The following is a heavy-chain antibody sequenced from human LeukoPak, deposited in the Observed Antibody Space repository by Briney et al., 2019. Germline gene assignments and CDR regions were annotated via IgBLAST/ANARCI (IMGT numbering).Heavy chain of an antibody. CDR1: GYTFTGYY. CDR3: ARAWGIVVVPAASYYGMDV. Sequence: ASVKVSCKASGYTFTGYYMHWVRQAPGQGLEWMGWINPNSGGTNYAQKFQGWVTMTRDTSISTAYMELSRLRSDDTAVYYCARAWGIVVVPAASYYGMDVWGQGTTVTVSS. V-gene: IGHV1-2*04. D-gene: IGHD2-2*01. J-gene: IGHJ6*02. CDR2: INPNSGGT.